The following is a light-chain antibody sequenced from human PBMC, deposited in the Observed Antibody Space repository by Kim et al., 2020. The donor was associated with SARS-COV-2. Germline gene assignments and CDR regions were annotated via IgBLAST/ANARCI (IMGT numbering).Light chain of an antibody. CDR1: DGNIDINY. CDR3: QSYDSNNHVI. Sequence: TMTTAWTRIDGNIDINYGQWYRQRPGSAPTIWSYEDNQRPSGVPDRISGSIDSSSNSASLTISGLKPEDEADYYCQSYDSNNHVIFGGGTQLTVL. V-gene: IGLV6-57*03. CDR2: EDN. J-gene: IGLJ2*01.